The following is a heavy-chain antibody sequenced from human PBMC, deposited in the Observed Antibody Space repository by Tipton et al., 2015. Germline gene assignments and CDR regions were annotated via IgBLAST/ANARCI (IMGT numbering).Heavy chain of an antibody. D-gene: IGHD4-17*01. CDR3: ARDKDYGDYADY. CDR1: GYPFTSDY. V-gene: IGHV1-46*01. Sequence: QSGAEVKKPGASVKVSCKASGYPFTSDYMHWVRQAPGQGLEWMGIINPSGGSTSYAQKFQGRVTMTSDTSTTTVYMELSSLRSEDTAVYYCARDKDYGDYADYWGQGTLVTVSS. J-gene: IGHJ4*02. CDR2: INPSGGST.